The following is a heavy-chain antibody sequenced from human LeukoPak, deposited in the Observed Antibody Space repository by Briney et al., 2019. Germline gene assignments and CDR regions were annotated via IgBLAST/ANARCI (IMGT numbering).Heavy chain of an antibody. D-gene: IGHD6-13*01. CDR2: IYYSGST. CDR3: ARDGGIAAAASRGFDP. V-gene: IGHV4-39*07. Sequence: PSETLSLTCTVSGGFISSSSYYWGWIRQPPGKGLEWIGSIYYSGSTYYNPSLKSRVTISVDTSKNQFSLKLSSVTAADTAVYYCARDGGIAAAASRGFDPWGQGTLVTVSS. J-gene: IGHJ5*02. CDR1: GGFISSSSYY.